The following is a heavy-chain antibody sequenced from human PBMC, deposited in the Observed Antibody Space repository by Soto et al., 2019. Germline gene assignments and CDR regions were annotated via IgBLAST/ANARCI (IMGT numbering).Heavy chain of an antibody. CDR1: GGSFSGYY. CDR3: ARCHRGLRCHLDS. Sequence: SETLSLTCAVYGGSFSGYYWTWIRQPPGKGLEWIVEINHRRSTSYNPSLKRRVTMSIDTSKNQFSLHLSSVTAADTAVYFCARCHRGLRCHLDSWGQGTLVTVSS. D-gene: IGHD4-17*01. J-gene: IGHJ4*02. CDR2: INHRRST. V-gene: IGHV4-34*01.